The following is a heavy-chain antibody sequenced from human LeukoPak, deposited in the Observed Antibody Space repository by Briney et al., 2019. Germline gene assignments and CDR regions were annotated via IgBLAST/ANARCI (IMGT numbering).Heavy chain of an antibody. V-gene: IGHV4-30-4*08. CDR3: ARGSSSWYRGFDY. CDR2: IYYSGST. CDR1: GGSISSGDYY. D-gene: IGHD6-13*01. Sequence: PSETLSLTCTVSGGSISSGDYYWSWIRQPPGKGLEWIGYIYYSGSTYYNPSLKSRVTISVDTSKNQLSLKLGSVTAADTAVYYCARGSSSWYRGFDYWGQGTLVTVSS. J-gene: IGHJ4*02.